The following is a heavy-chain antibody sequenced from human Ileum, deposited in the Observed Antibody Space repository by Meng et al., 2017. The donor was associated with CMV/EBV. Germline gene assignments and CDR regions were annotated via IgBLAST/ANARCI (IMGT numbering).Heavy chain of an antibody. J-gene: IGHJ5*02. V-gene: IGHV4-31*02. CDR2: IYYSGST. CDR1: VDSIGIGVYY. CDR3: ARDTRRYSSNWGFDP. Sequence: SVDSIGIGVYYWRWIRQHPGKGLECLGYIYYSGSTYYNPSLKSRVTISVDTSKNQFSLKVSSVTAADTAVYYCARDTRRYSSNWGFDPWGQGTLVTVSS. D-gene: IGHD6-13*01.